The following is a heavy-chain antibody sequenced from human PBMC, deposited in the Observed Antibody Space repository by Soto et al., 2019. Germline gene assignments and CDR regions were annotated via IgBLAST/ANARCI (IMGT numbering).Heavy chain of an antibody. CDR1: GFIFSYFQ. D-gene: IGHD3-16*01. J-gene: IGHJ4*02. Sequence: GGSLRLFCAASGFIFSYFQLNWVRQAPGRGPEWLSSITGTSAFTHYAGSIEGRFTISRDNPNNLLFLQMDNLRPEDTAVYYCARDNLAFQGAFDLWGQGTLVTVSS. CDR3: ARDNLAFQGAFDL. CDR2: ITGTSAFT. V-gene: IGHV3-21*01.